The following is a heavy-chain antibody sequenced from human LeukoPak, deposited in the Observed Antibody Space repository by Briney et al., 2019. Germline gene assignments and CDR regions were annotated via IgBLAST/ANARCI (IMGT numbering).Heavy chain of an antibody. D-gene: IGHD1-1*01. CDR1: NFDLRNHD. V-gene: IGHV3-23*01. CDR3: GRESRGTIGTTAVDY. CDR2: TGRSNNT. Sequence: GGSLRLSCTLSNFDLRNHDMTWVRQAPGKGLEWVSNTGRSNNTYYAESVKGRFTISRDNSKNTVYLQMNSLRVEDTAVYYCGRESRGTIGTTAVDYWGQGTLVTVSS. J-gene: IGHJ4*02.